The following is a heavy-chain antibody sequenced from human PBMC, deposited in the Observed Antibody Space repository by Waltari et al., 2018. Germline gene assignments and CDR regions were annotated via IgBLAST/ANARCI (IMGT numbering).Heavy chain of an antibody. CDR1: GFTVSTNY. V-gene: IGHV3-53*01. CDR3: ARDPSGSYPGDY. CDR2: IYRGGRT. D-gene: IGHD1-26*01. Sequence: EVQLVESGGGLIQPGGSLRLSCAASGFTVSTNYMTWVGQAPGKGLEWLSVIYRGGRTYYADSVKGRFTISRDNSKNTLYLQMNSLRAEDTAMYYCARDPSGSYPGDYWGQGTLVTVSS. J-gene: IGHJ4*02.